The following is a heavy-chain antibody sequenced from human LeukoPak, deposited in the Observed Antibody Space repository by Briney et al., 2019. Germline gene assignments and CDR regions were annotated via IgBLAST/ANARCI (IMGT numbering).Heavy chain of an antibody. J-gene: IGHJ5*02. V-gene: IGHV1-69*05. D-gene: IGHD3-3*01. Sequence: ASVKVSCKASGGTFSSYAISWVRQAPGQGLEWMGGIIPIFGTANYAQKFQGRVTITTDESTSTAHMELSSLRSEDTAVYYCARGSASRITIFGVGHNWFDPWGQGTLVTVSS. CDR2: IIPIFGTA. CDR3: ARGSASRITIFGVGHNWFDP. CDR1: GGTFSSYA.